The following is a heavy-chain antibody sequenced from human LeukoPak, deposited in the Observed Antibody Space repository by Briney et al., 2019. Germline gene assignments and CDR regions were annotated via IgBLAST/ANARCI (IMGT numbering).Heavy chain of an antibody. J-gene: IGHJ6*03. Sequence: PGESLRISCKGSGYSFTSYWIGWVRQMPGKGLEWMGIIYPGDSDTRYSPSFQGQVTISADKSISTAYLQWSSLKASDTAMYYCARHGYSSSWYTNWSYYYYMDVWGKGPRSPSP. V-gene: IGHV5-51*01. CDR1: GYSFTSYW. CDR2: IYPGDSDT. D-gene: IGHD6-13*01. CDR3: ARHGYSSSWYTNWSYYYYMDV.